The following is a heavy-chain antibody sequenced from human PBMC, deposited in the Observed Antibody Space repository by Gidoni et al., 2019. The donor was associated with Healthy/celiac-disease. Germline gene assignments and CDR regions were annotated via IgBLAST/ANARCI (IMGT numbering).Heavy chain of an antibody. Sequence: QQQQSGAEVKKPGASVKVSCKASGYTFTSYGISWVRQAPGQGLEWMGWISAYNGNTNYAQKLQGRVTMTTDTSTSTAYMELRSLRSDDTAVYYCARDIVVVPAAITQSGEYYYGMDVWGQGTTVTVSS. CDR1: GYTFTSYG. CDR2: ISAYNGNT. D-gene: IGHD2-2*02. V-gene: IGHV1-18*01. J-gene: IGHJ6*02. CDR3: ARDIVVVPAAITQSGEYYYGMDV.